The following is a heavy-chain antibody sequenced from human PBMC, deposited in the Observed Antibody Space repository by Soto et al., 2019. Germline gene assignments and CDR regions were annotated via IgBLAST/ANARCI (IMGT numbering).Heavy chain of an antibody. J-gene: IGHJ5*02. V-gene: IGHV3-33*01. CDR2: IWYDGSNK. CDR3: ARHSIPAVGTALNP. CDR1: GFTFSSYG. Sequence: QVQLVESGGGVVQPGRSLRLSCAASGFTFSSYGMHWVRQAPGKGLEWVAVIWYDGSNKYYADSVKGRFTISRDNSKNTLYLQMNSLRAEDTAVYYCARHSIPAVGTALNPWGQGTLVTVSS. D-gene: IGHD6-13*01.